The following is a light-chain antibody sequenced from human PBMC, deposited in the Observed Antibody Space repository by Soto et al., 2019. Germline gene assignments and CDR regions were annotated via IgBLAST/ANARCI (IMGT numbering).Light chain of an antibody. CDR3: SSYTSSTAYV. J-gene: IGLJ1*01. CDR1: SSDVGGYNY. CDR2: EVS. V-gene: IGLV2-14*01. Sequence: QSVLTQPASVSGSPGQSITISCTGTSSDVGGYNYVSGYQLHPGKAPKLMVYEVSNRPSGVSNRFSGSKSGNTASLTISGLQAEDEADYYCSSYTSSTAYVFGTGTKVTV.